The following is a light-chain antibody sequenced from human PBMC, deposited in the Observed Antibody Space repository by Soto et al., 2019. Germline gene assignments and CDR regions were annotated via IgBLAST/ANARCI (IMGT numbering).Light chain of an antibody. V-gene: IGKV1-5*03. Sequence: DIQLTQSPSTLSASVGDRVTITCRASQSISSWLAWYQQKPGKAPKFLIYKTSNLESGVPSRFSGSGSGTKFTLTISSLQPHDFATYYCQYYNNYCWTFGQGTKVEIK. J-gene: IGKJ1*01. CDR2: KTS. CDR3: QYYNNYCWT. CDR1: QSISSW.